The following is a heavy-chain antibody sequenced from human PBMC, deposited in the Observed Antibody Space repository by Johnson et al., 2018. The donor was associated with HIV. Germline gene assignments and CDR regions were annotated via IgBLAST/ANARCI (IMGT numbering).Heavy chain of an antibody. CDR2: ISYDGSNK. J-gene: IGHJ3*02. Sequence: QVQLVESGGGVVQPGRSLRLSCAASGFTFSSYGMHWVRQAPGKGLEWVAVISYDGSNKYYADSVKGRFTISRDNSKNTLYLQMNSLRAEDTAVYYCAKGVITMIVVATDAFDIWGQGTMVTVSS. CDR1: GFTFSSYG. V-gene: IGHV3-30*18. D-gene: IGHD3-22*01. CDR3: AKGVITMIVVATDAFDI.